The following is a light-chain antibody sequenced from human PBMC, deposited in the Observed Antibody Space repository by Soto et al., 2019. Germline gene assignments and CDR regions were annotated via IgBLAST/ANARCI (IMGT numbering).Light chain of an antibody. CDR3: QQRSNWPPIT. V-gene: IGKV3-11*01. J-gene: IGKJ5*01. CDR2: DAS. CDR1: QSVSSY. Sequence: EIVMTQYKATLSVSLGERATLSCRVSQSVSSYLAWYQQKPGQAPRLLIYDASNRATGIPARFSGSGSGTDFTLTISSLEPEDFAVYYCQQRSNWPPITFGQGTLLEI.